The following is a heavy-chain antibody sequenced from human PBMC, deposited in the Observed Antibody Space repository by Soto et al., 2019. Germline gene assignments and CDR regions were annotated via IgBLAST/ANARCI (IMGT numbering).Heavy chain of an antibody. V-gene: IGHV1-3*01. D-gene: IGHD3-22*01. Sequence: ASVKVSCKASGYTFTSYAMHLVRQAPGQRLEWMGWINAGNGNTKYSQKFQGRVTITRDTSASTAYMELSSLRSEDTAVYYCARGYYDSSGYYRDQYFQHWGQGTLVTVSS. J-gene: IGHJ1*01. CDR2: INAGNGNT. CDR1: GYTFTSYA. CDR3: ARGYYDSSGYYRDQYFQH.